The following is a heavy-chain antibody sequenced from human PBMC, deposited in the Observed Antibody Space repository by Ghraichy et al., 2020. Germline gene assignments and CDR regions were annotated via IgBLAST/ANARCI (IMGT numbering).Heavy chain of an antibody. CDR2: IYYSGST. D-gene: IGHD6-13*01. J-gene: IGHJ4*02. CDR3: ARHRGWRRVFIAAYFDY. CDR1: GGSISSSSYY. Sequence: SETLSLTCTVSGGSISSSSYYWGWIRQPPGKGLEWIGSIYYSGSTYYNPSLKSRVTISVDTSKNQFSLKLSSVTAADTAVYYCARHRGWRRVFIAAYFDYWGQGTLVTVSS. V-gene: IGHV4-39*01.